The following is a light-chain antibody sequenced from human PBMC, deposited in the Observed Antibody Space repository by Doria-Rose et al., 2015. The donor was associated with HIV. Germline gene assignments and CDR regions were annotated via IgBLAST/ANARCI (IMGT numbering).Light chain of an antibody. V-gene: IGKV4-1*01. CDR2: WAS. J-gene: IGKJ3*01. CDR3: QQYYDTPS. CDR1: QSLLYTSKNY. Sequence: DIQVTQSPESLGMSLGERATLNCKSNQSLLYTSKNYLAWYQQKPGQPPKLLIYWASTRQSGVPARFSGSGSGTDFTLTISSLEAEDVAVYYCQQYYDTPSCGPGTTVGIK.